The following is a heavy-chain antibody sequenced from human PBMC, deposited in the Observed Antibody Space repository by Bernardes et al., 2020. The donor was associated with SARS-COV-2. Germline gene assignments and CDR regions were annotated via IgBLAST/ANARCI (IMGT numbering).Heavy chain of an antibody. Sequence: SETLSLTCAVSGDSISSVYYWGWIRQPPGKGLEWIGSIFHSGSTFYNPSLESRLTISVDTSKNQFSLKLSSVTAADTAVYHCARSWSGYPRGYFERWGQGTLVAVSS. CDR1: GDSISSVYY. V-gene: IGHV4-38-2*01. D-gene: IGHD3-3*01. J-gene: IGHJ1*01. CDR2: IFHSGST. CDR3: ARSWSGYPRGYFER.